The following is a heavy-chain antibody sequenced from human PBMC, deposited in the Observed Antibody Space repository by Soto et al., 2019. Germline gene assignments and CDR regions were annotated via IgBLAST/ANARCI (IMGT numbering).Heavy chain of an antibody. J-gene: IGHJ3*01. CDR1: ENTFSSYW. Sequence: GESLKISCKGSENTFSSYWIAWVRQLPGKGLECMGIVYPDDSDTRYSPSFQGQVTISADKSITTAYLEWNSLKASDTAIYYCARHLYDNRNYLDALDVWGQGTMVTVSS. D-gene: IGHD3-22*01. CDR3: ARHLYDNRNYLDALDV. V-gene: IGHV5-51*01. CDR2: VYPDDSDT.